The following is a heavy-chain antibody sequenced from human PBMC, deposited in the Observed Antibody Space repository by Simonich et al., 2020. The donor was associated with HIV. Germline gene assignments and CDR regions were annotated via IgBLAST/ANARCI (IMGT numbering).Heavy chain of an antibody. CDR1: GFTFSSYW. CDR3: ARAWGDAFDI. Sequence: EVQLVESGGGLVQPGGSLRLSCAASGFTFSSYWMHWVRQAPGKGLVWDSRINSNGSSTSYADSVKGRFTISRDNAKNTLYLQMNSLRAEDTAVYYCARAWGDAFDIWGQGTMVTVSS. V-gene: IGHV3-74*01. CDR2: INSNGSST. J-gene: IGHJ3*02. D-gene: IGHD7-27*01.